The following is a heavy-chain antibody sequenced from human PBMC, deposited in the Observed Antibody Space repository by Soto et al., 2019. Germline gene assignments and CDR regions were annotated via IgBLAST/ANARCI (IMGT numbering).Heavy chain of an antibody. CDR3: ARGYYYDSSGYPMAFDI. CDR1: GGYISSYY. D-gene: IGHD3-22*01. V-gene: IGHV4-59*01. J-gene: IGHJ3*02. CDR2: IYYSGST. Sequence: PSETLSLTCTVSGGYISSYYWSWIRQPPGKGLEWIGYIYYSGSTNYNPSLKSRVTISVDTSKNQFSLKLSSVTAADTAVYYCARGYYYDSSGYPMAFDIWGQGTMVTVS.